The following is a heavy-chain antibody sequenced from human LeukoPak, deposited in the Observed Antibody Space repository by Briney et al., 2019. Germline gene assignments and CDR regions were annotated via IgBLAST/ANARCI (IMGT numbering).Heavy chain of an antibody. J-gene: IGHJ4*02. CDR3: ARVSVGTREDYFDS. V-gene: IGHV4-34*01. D-gene: IGHD2-8*02. CDR2: INHSGST. Sequence: PSETLSLTCAVYGGSFSGYYWSWIRQPPGKGLEWIGEINHSGSTNYNPSLKSRVTISVDRSKNQFSLKVTSVNAADTAVFYCARVSVGTREDYFDSWGQGTLVTVSS. CDR1: GGSFSGYY.